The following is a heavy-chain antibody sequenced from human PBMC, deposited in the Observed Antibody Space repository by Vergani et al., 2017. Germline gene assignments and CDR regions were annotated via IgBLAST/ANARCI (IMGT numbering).Heavy chain of an antibody. CDR1: GFTFSSYS. CDR2: ISSSSSYI. CDR3: ARDHRQGLTIFGVVRTRNWFDP. D-gene: IGHD3-3*01. V-gene: IGHV3-21*01. Sequence: VQLVESGGGVVKPGGSLRLSCAASGFTFSSYSMNWVRQAPGKGLEWVSSISSSSSYIYYADSVKGRFTISRDNAKNSLYLQMNSLRAEDTAVYYCARDHRQGLTIFGVVRTRNWFDPWGQGTLVTVSS. J-gene: IGHJ5*02.